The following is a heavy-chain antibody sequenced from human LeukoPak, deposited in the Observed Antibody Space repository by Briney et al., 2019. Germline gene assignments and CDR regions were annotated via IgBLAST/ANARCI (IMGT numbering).Heavy chain of an antibody. CDR1: GGSISSSSYY. Sequence: SETLSLTCTVSGGSISSSSYYWGWIRQPPGKALEWIGSIYYSGSTYYNPSLKSRVTISVDTSKNQFSLKLSSVTAADTAVYYCARHVRGKTRNYYFDYWGQGTLVTVSS. J-gene: IGHJ4*02. CDR3: ARHVRGKTRNYYFDY. CDR2: IYYSGST. V-gene: IGHV4-39*01. D-gene: IGHD4-11*01.